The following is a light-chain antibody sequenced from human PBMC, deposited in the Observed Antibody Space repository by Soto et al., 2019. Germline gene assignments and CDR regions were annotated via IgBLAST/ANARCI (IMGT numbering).Light chain of an antibody. CDR1: QSISSW. V-gene: IGKV1-5*03. CDR2: EAS. Sequence: DVQMTQSPSTLSASVGDRVTSTCRASQSISSWLAWYQQEPGKAPKLLISEASTLEGGVPSRFSGSGSGTEFALTISSLQPDDFASYYCQQYSSYPWTFGQGTKVEIK. CDR3: QQYSSYPWT. J-gene: IGKJ1*01.